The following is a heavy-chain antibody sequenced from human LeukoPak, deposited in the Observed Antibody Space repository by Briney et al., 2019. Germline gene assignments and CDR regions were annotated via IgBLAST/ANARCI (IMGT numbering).Heavy chain of an antibody. CDR2: ISGSGGST. Sequence: PGGSLRLSCAASGFTFSSYAMSWVRQAPGKGLEWVSAISGSGGSTYYADSVKGRFTISRDNAKNSLYLQMNSLRAEDTAVYYCARDVDDILTGYYQRYYYYMDVWGKGTTVTVSS. CDR3: ARDVDDILTGYYQRYYYYMDV. J-gene: IGHJ6*03. CDR1: GFTFSSYA. V-gene: IGHV3-23*01. D-gene: IGHD3-9*01.